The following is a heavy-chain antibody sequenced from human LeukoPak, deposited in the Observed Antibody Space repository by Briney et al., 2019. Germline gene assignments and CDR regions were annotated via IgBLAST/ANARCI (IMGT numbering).Heavy chain of an antibody. CDR3: ARQKMGGYAYYYYGMDV. V-gene: IGHV5-51*01. CDR2: IYPGDSDT. J-gene: IGHJ6*02. CDR1: GYSFTSYW. D-gene: IGHD3-22*01. Sequence: GESLQISCKGSGYSFTSYWIGWVRQMPGKGLEWMGIIYPGDSDTRYSPSFQGQVTISADKSISTAYLQWSSLKASDTAMYYCARQKMGGYAYYYYGMDVWGQGTTVTVSS.